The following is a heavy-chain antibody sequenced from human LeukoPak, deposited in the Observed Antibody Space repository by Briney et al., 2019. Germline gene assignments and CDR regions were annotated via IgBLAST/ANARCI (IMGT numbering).Heavy chain of an antibody. Sequence: TGGSLRLSCAASGFTFSSYGMHWVRQAPGKGLEWVAVIWYDGSNKYYADPVKGRFTISRDNSKNTLYLQMNSLRAEDTAVYYCARDKRFLEWLPPYYYGMDVWGQGTTVTVSS. V-gene: IGHV3-33*01. J-gene: IGHJ6*02. CDR2: IWYDGSNK. CDR1: GFTFSSYG. D-gene: IGHD3-3*01. CDR3: ARDKRFLEWLPPYYYGMDV.